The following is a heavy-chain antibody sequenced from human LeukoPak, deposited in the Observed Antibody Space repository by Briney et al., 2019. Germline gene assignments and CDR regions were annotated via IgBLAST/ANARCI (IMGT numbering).Heavy chain of an antibody. D-gene: IGHD6-6*01. CDR3: AKDLVAARLDYWFDP. CDR1: GFTFSSYG. Sequence: GGSLRLSCAASGFTFSSYGMHWVRQAPGKGLEWVAFIRYDGSNKYYADSVKGRFTISRDNSKNTLYLQMNSLRAEDTAVYYCAKDLVAARLDYWFDPWGQGTLVTVSS. J-gene: IGHJ5*02. V-gene: IGHV3-30*02. CDR2: IRYDGSNK.